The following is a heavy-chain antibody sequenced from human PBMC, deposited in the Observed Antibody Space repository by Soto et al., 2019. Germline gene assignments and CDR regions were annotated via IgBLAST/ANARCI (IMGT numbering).Heavy chain of an antibody. J-gene: IGHJ4*02. Sequence: PGGSLRLSCAASGFTFGSYGMHWVRQAPGKGLEWVTGILYDGSDKYYADSVKGRFTTSRENSKNTLYLQMNSLRTEDSAVYYCAKAGGGFGDFVDHWGQGTTVTVSS. CDR2: ILYDGSDK. V-gene: IGHV3-30*18. D-gene: IGHD3-10*01. CDR1: GFTFGSYG. CDR3: AKAGGGFGDFVDH.